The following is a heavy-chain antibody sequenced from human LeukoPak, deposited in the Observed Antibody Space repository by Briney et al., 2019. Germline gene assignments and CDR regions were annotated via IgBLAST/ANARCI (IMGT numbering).Heavy chain of an antibody. CDR2: ISSSSSYI. CDR3: ARDVRDGYFDY. Sequence: GGSLRLSCAASGFTFSSYSMNWVRQAPGKGLEWVSSISSSSSYIYYADSVKGRFTISRDIAKNSLYLQMNSLRAEDTAVYYCARDVRDGYFDYWGQGTLVTVSS. D-gene: IGHD5-24*01. V-gene: IGHV3-21*01. CDR1: GFTFSSYS. J-gene: IGHJ4*02.